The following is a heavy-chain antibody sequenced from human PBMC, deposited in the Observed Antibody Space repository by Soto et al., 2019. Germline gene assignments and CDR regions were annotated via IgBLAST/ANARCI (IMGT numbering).Heavy chain of an antibody. CDR1: GGSFSGYA. D-gene: IGHD3-22*01. CDR2: SIPIFGTP. V-gene: IGHV1-69*13. CDR3: ATGDSPYYYDSSGYYNDY. Sequence: SVKVSCKATGGSFSGYAITWVRQAPGQGLEWMGGSIPIFGTPTYAQQFQGRVTITADASTRTTYMELRGLTSEDTAVYYCATGDSPYYYDSSGYYNDYWGQGTLVTVSS. J-gene: IGHJ4*02.